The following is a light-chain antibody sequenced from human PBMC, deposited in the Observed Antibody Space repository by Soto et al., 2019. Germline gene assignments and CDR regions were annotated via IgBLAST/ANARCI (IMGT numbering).Light chain of an antibody. CDR3: QQYDNWPPIT. CDR2: AAS. Sequence: EIVLTLSPGTLSXSXXXXXTXSXSASQSIRSSLAWYQQKPGQAPRLLIYAASTRATDIPVRFSGSGSGTDFTLTISSLQSEDSAIYYCQQYDNWPPITFGQGTRLEIK. CDR1: QSIRSS. V-gene: IGKV3-15*01. J-gene: IGKJ5*01.